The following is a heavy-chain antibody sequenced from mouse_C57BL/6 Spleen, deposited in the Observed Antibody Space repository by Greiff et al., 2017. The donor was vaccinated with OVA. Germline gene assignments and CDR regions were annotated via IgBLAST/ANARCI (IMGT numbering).Heavy chain of an antibody. D-gene: IGHD1-1*01. Sequence: EVQRVESGPGLVKPSQSLSLTCSVTGYSITSGYYWNWIRQFPGNKLEWMGYISYDGSNNYNPSLKNRISITRDTSKNQFFLKLNSVTTEDTATYYCARYYGSSLAWFAYWGQGTLVTVSA. CDR1: GYSITSGYY. J-gene: IGHJ3*01. CDR3: ARYYGSSLAWFAY. V-gene: IGHV3-6*01. CDR2: ISYDGSN.